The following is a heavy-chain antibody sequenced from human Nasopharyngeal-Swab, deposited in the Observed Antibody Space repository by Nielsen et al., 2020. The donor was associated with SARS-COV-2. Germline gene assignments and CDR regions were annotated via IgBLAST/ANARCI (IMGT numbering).Heavy chain of an antibody. Sequence: WIRQPPGKGLEWGSGISGGVDSTYYADSVKGRFTISRDNSKNTLYLLMNSLRVEDTAVYYCAKAMGSVYDTSGHYNAFDIWGQGTTVTVSS. J-gene: IGHJ3*02. V-gene: IGHV3-23*01. CDR2: ISGGVDST. CDR3: AKAMGSVYDTSGHYNAFDI. D-gene: IGHD3-22*01.